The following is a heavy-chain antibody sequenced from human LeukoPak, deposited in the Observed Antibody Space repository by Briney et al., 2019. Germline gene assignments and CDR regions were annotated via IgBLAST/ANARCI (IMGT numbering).Heavy chain of an antibody. Sequence: GGSLRLSCAASGFTFSSYSMNWVRQAPGKGLEWVCSISSSGSYKYNADSVKGRFTISRDNDKNSLYLQMNSLSGEDTAVYCCARDTGDKHPMPFDYWGQGTLVTVSS. CDR1: GFTFSSYS. D-gene: IGHD4-17*01. CDR2: ISSSGSYK. V-gene: IGHV3-21*01. J-gene: IGHJ4*02. CDR3: ARDTGDKHPMPFDY.